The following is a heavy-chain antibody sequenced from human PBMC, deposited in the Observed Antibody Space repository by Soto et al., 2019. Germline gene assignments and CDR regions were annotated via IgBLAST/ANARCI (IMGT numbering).Heavy chain of an antibody. Sequence: QVQLVQSGAEVKKPGSSVKVSCKASGGTFSSYAISWVRQAPGQGLEWMGGIIPIFGTADYAQKFQGRVTITAGDFTRTAYRELSSLRSEGTAGYYCARHLGGNHYYYGMDVWGQGTTVTVSS. V-gene: IGHV1-69*12. CDR3: ARHLGGNHYYYGMDV. CDR2: IIPIFGTA. CDR1: GGTFSSYA. D-gene: IGHD3-16*01. J-gene: IGHJ6*02.